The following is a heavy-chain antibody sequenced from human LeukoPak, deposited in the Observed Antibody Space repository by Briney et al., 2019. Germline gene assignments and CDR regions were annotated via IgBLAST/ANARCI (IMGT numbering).Heavy chain of an antibody. Sequence: SGTLSLTCAVSGTSISNNNWWNWVRQPPGQGLEWVGDIFHTGTTNYNSSLKGRVTISLDKSKNQFSLKLTSVTAADTAVYYCAVLEGYYSGSGNYSWGQGTLVTVSS. CDR2: IFHTGTT. V-gene: IGHV4-4*02. J-gene: IGHJ4*02. D-gene: IGHD3-10*01. CDR1: GTSISNNNW. CDR3: AVLEGYYSGSGNYS.